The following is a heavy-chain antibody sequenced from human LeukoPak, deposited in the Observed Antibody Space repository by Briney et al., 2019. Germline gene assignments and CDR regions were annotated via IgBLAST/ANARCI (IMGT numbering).Heavy chain of an antibody. D-gene: IGHD2-21*02. CDR1: VYTFTGWF. Sequence: AGVTVSRKASVYTFTGWFVHGVRPAPARGREWVGWIDPKSSTTINAHHYKGSVTMTRATSITNVYMELSMLTTVDTAVYYSARYCFDSEKNEFDYWGQGALVTVSS. V-gene: IGHV1-2*02. CDR2: IDPKSSTT. CDR3: ARYCFDSEKNEFDY. J-gene: IGHJ4*02.